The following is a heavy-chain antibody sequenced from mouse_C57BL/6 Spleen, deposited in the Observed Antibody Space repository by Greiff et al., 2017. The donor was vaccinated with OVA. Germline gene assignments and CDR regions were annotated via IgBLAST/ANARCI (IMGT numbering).Heavy chain of an antibody. CDR2: IDPSDSYT. J-gene: IGHJ2*01. CDR1: GYTFTSYW. CDR3: ARSIYYYGSSYRDFDY. D-gene: IGHD1-1*01. V-gene: IGHV1-69*01. Sequence: QVHVKQPGAELVMPGASVKLSCKASGYTFTSYWMHWVKQRPGQGLEWIGEIDPSDSYTNYNQKFKGKSTLTVDKSSSTAYMQLSSLTSEDSAVYYCARSIYYYGSSYRDFDYWGQGTTLTVSS.